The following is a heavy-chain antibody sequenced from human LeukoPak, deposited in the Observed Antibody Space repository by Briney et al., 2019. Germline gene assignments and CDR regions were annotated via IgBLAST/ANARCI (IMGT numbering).Heavy chain of an antibody. V-gene: IGHV4-4*07. CDR1: RGSISNYY. CDR3: ARKAPGAFDI. CDR2: MYTSGST. J-gene: IGHJ3*02. Sequence: SETLSLTCTVSRGSISNYYWSWIRQPAGKGLEWIGRMYTSGSTNYNPSLKSRVTISLDTSKNQFSLKLSSVTAADTAVYYCARKAPGAFDIWGQGTMVTVSS.